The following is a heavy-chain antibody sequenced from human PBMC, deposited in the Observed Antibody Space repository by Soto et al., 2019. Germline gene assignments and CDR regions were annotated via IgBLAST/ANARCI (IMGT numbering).Heavy chain of an antibody. CDR1: GFTFSSYG. J-gene: IGHJ4*02. CDR3: ARDSTHDYGDYGPAY. Sequence: QVQLVESGGGVVQPGRSLRLSCAASGFTFSSYGMHWVRQAPGKGLEWVAVIWYDGRNKYYADSVKGRFTISRDNSKNTLSLQMNSLRAEDTAVYYCARDSTHDYGDYGPAYWGQGTLVTVSS. V-gene: IGHV3-33*01. CDR2: IWYDGRNK. D-gene: IGHD4-17*01.